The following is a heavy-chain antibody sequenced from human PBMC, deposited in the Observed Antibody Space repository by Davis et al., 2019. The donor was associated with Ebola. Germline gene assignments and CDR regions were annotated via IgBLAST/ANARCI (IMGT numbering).Heavy chain of an antibody. Sequence: PSETLSLTCTVSGGSISSYYWSWIRQPPGKGLEWIGYIYYSGSTYYNPSLKSRVTISVDTSKNQFSLKLSSVTAADTAVYYCARFAIAAAEYYFDYWGQGTLVTVSS. D-gene: IGHD6-13*01. CDR1: GGSISSYY. J-gene: IGHJ4*02. CDR2: IYYSGST. V-gene: IGHV4-59*12. CDR3: ARFAIAAAEYYFDY.